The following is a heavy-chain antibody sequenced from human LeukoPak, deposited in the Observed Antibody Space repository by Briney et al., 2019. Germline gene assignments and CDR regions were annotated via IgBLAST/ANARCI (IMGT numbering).Heavy chain of an antibody. CDR3: AKAYFDAFDI. J-gene: IGHJ3*02. D-gene: IGHD2/OR15-2a*01. CDR1: GFTFSSYG. V-gene: IGHV3-30*18. Sequence: PGGSLRLSCAASGFTFSSYGMHWVRQAPGKGLEWVAVISYDGSNKYYADSVKGRFTISRDNSKNTLYLQMNSLRAEDTAVYYCAKAYFDAFDIWGQGTMVTASS. CDR2: ISYDGSNK.